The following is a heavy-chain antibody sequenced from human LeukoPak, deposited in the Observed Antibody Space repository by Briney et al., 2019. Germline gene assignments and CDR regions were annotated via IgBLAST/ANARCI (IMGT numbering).Heavy chain of an antibody. CDR1: GYTFTGYY. Sequence: ASVKVSCKASGYTFTGYYMHWVRQAPGQGLEWMGWINPNSGGTNYAQKFQGRVTMTRDTSISTAYMELRRLRSDDTAVYYCARDFGFGIAAAGNEELWFDPWGQGTLVTVSS. CDR2: INPNSGGT. D-gene: IGHD6-13*01. J-gene: IGHJ5*02. CDR3: ARDFGFGIAAAGNEELWFDP. V-gene: IGHV1-2*02.